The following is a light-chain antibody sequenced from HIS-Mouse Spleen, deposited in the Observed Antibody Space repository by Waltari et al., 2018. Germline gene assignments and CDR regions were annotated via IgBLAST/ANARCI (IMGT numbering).Light chain of an antibody. J-gene: IGLJ3*02. Sequence: QSALTQPASVSGSPGQSITISCTGTSSDVGGYNYVSWYQQHPGKAPKLMVYDVSNRPLGVSNRFSGSKSGNTASLTISGLQAEDEADYYCSSYTSSSTWVFGGGTKLTVL. V-gene: IGLV2-14*03. CDR2: DVS. CDR1: SSDVGGYNY. CDR3: SSYTSSSTWV.